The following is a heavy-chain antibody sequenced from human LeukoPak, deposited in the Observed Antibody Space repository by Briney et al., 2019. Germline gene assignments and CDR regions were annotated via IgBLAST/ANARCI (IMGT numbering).Heavy chain of an antibody. CDR3: ARGLSGSYSDNWFDP. Sequence: SETLSLTCAFYGGSFSGYYWSWIRQPPGKGLEWIGEINHSGSTNYNPSLKSRVTISVDTSKNQFSLKLSSVTAADTAVYYCARGLSGSYSDNWFDPWGQGTLVTVSS. D-gene: IGHD1-26*01. V-gene: IGHV4-34*01. CDR2: INHSGST. J-gene: IGHJ5*02. CDR1: GGSFSGYY.